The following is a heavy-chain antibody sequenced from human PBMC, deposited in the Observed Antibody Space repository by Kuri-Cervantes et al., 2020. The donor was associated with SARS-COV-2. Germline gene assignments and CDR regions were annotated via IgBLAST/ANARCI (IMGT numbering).Heavy chain of an antibody. Sequence: SQTLSLTCALSGDSVSSNSAAWNWIRQSPSRGLEWLGRTFYRSKLYNDYAVSVKSRITINPGTTKNRYSLQLNSVTPEDTAGYYCASENSWGGSYVSWGQGTLVTVSS. J-gene: IGHJ5*02. CDR1: GDSVSSNSAA. D-gene: IGHD1-26*01. CDR3: ASENSWGGSYVS. V-gene: IGHV6-1*01. CDR2: TFYRSKLYN.